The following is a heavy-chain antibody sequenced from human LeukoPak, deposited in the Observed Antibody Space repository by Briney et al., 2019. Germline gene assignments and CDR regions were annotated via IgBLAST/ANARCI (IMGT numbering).Heavy chain of an antibody. CDR1: GFTVSSSY. D-gene: IGHD6-13*01. CDR3: AKDIAQQLVLDY. V-gene: IGHV3-23*01. J-gene: IGHJ4*02. Sequence: GGSLRLSCAASGFTVSSSYMSWVRQAPGKGLEWVSAISGSGGSTYYADSVKGRFTISRDNSKNTLYLQMNSLRAEDTAVYYCAKDIAQQLVLDYWGQGTLVTVSS. CDR2: ISGSGGST.